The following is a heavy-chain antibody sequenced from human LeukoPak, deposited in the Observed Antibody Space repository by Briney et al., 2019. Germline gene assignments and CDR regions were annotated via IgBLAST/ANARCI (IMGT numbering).Heavy chain of an antibody. Sequence: SETLSLTCTVSGGSISTYYWSWIRQSPGKGLEWIGYIYYSGNTMYNPSLKSRVTMSVDTSKNHFSLNLSSVTAADTAVYYCARVYQSAEYYFDYWGQGNLVSVSS. D-gene: IGHD2-2*01. CDR2: IYYSGNT. V-gene: IGHV4-59*01. CDR1: GGSISTYY. J-gene: IGHJ4*02. CDR3: ARVYQSAEYYFDY.